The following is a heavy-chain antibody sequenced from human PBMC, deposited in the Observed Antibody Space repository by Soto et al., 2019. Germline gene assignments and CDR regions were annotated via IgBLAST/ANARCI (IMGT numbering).Heavy chain of an antibody. Sequence: QVQLQESGPGLVKPSQTLSLTCTVSGGSISSGGYYWSWIRQHPGKGLEWIGYIYYSGSTYYNPYLKSRVTITVDTSKNQFSLKLSSVTAADTAVYYCAWGNSSGWYPDYWGQGTLVTVSS. CDR1: GGSISSGGYY. V-gene: IGHV4-31*03. D-gene: IGHD6-19*01. CDR2: IYYSGST. CDR3: AWGNSSGWYPDY. J-gene: IGHJ4*02.